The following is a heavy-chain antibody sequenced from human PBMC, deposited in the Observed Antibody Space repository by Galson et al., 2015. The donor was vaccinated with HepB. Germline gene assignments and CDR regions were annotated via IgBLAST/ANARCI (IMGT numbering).Heavy chain of an antibody. J-gene: IGHJ2*01. CDR1: GFSFSRYW. CDR2: ISSTGTTM. V-gene: IGHV3-48*02. CDR3: ARVYFGSGSSSAYWYFDL. D-gene: IGHD3-10*01. Sequence: SLRLSCAASGFSFSRYWMHWVRQAPGKGLESVSYISSTGTTMYYADSAKGRFTISRDNAQNSLYLQMNSLRDEDTAVYYCARVYFGSGSSSAYWYFDLWGRGALVTVSS.